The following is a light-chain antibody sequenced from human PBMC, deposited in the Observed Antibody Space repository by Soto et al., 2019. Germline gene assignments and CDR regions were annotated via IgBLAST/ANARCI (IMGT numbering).Light chain of an antibody. CDR1: QGISSY. Sequence: IQLTQSPSSLSASVGDRVTITCRASQGISSYLAWYQQKPGKAPKLLIYAASTLQSGVPSRFSGSGSGTDFTLTISRLEPEDFSVYYCQQYDSYSWTFGQGTKVDIK. CDR2: AAS. J-gene: IGKJ1*01. CDR3: QQYDSYSWT. V-gene: IGKV1-9*01.